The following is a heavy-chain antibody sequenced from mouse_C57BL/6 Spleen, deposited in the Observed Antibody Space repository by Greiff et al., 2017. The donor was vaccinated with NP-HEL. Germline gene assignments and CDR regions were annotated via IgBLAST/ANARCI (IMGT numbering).Heavy chain of an antibody. CDR3: AKNRYYYGGYFDV. D-gene: IGHD1-1*01. V-gene: IGHV2-5*01. J-gene: IGHJ1*03. Sequence: QVQLKESGPGLVQPSQSLSITCTVSGFSLTSYGVHWVRQSPGKGLEWLGVIWRGGSTDYNAAFMSRLSITKDNSKSQVFVKMNSLQADDTAIYYCAKNRYYYGGYFDVWGTGTTVTVSS. CDR2: IWRGGST. CDR1: GFSLTSYG.